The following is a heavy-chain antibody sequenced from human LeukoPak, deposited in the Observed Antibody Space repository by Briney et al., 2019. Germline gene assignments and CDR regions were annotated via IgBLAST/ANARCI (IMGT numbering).Heavy chain of an antibody. D-gene: IGHD3-3*01. V-gene: IGHV1-2*02. CDR2: INPNNGGT. Sequence: ASVKVSCKASGYPFSDYYIHWVRQAPGQGLEWMGWINPNNGGTNYGQKFQGRVTMTRDTSISTAYMELSSLRTDDTAGYYCARGHDFWSGPLLDVWGKGTTVTVSS. J-gene: IGHJ6*04. CDR1: GYPFSDYY. CDR3: ARGHDFWSGPLLDV.